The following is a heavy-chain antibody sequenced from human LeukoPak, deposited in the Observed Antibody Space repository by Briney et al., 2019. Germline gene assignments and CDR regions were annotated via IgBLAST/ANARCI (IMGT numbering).Heavy chain of an antibody. V-gene: IGHV3-21*01. J-gene: IGHJ4*02. CDR3: ARAAAGTLSFDY. D-gene: IGHD6-13*01. CDR2: ISSSSSYI. Sequence: PGGFLRLSCAASGFTFSSYSMNWVRQAPGKGLEWVSSISSSSSYIYYADSVKGRFTISRDNAKNSLYLQMNSLRAEDTAVYYCARAAAGTLSFDYWGQGTLVTVSS. CDR1: GFTFSSYS.